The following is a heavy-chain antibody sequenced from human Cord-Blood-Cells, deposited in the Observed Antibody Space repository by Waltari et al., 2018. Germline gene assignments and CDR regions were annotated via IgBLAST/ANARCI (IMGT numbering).Heavy chain of an antibody. J-gene: IGHJ4*02. CDR3: ARLAEIAAHCDY. D-gene: IGHD6-6*01. CDR2: ITHSGST. Sequence: QVQLQHWGAGLLKPSETLSLTFAVYGGPFSGYYWSWIRQPPGKGLEGIGEITHSGSTNNTPSRKSRVTISVYTSKNQFSLKLISVTAAYTAVYYCARLAEIAAHCDYWGQGTRVTVSS. V-gene: IGHV4-34*01. CDR1: GGPFSGYY.